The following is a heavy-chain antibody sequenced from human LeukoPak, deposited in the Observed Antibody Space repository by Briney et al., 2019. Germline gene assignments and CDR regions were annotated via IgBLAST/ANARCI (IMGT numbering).Heavy chain of an antibody. Sequence: ASVKVSCKASGYTFTSYYIHWVRQAPGQGLDWMGIINPSTGSTSYAQKFQGRVTMTRDTPTNTVYMELSSLRAEDTAVYYCARDFGEAAGTSGLQTGDYYYGMDVWGQGTTVTVSS. D-gene: IGHD7-27*01. CDR2: INPSTGST. CDR1: GYTFTSYY. V-gene: IGHV1-46*01. CDR3: ARDFGEAAGTSGLQTGDYYYGMDV. J-gene: IGHJ6*02.